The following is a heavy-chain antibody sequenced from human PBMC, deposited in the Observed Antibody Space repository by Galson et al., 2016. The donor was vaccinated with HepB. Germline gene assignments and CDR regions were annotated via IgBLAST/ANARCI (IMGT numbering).Heavy chain of an antibody. Sequence: TCAVSGGSVNSYNWWSWVRQTPGKGLEWIGEIYQSGTTNYNPPLKSRVTISLDKSRNEFSLKLTSVTAADTAVYYFAPLGYCTAGTCYRVQWGQGHLVTVSS. J-gene: IGHJ4*02. CDR2: IYQSGTT. D-gene: IGHD2-8*02. V-gene: IGHV4-4*02. CDR3: APLGYCTAGTCYRVQ. CDR1: GGSVNSYNW.